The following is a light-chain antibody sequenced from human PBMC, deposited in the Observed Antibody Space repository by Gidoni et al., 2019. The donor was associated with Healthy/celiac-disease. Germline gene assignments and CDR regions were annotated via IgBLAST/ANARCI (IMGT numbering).Light chain of an antibody. J-gene: IGKJ5*01. CDR3: MQSIQLPIT. V-gene: IGKV2D-29*02. CDR2: EVS. Sequence: DIVMTQTPLSLSVTPGQPAPISCKSSQSLLHSDGKTYLYWYRQQPGQSPQLLIYEVSNRCSGVPDRVSGSGSGTDFTLKISRVEAEDVGVYYCMQSIQLPITFGQGTQLEIK. CDR1: QSLLHSDGKTY.